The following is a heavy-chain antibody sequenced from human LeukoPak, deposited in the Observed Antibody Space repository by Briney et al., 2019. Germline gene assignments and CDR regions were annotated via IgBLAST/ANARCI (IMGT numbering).Heavy chain of an antibody. Sequence: SETLSLTCTVSGGSVSTYYWSWIRLPAGKGLEWIGRISSGGNTNYLPSLQSRVSMSLDTSKNQFSLQLSSVTAADAAVYYCTRGSSGSLPFDYWGQGTLVTVSS. V-gene: IGHV4-4*07. CDR2: ISSGGNT. J-gene: IGHJ4*02. CDR3: TRGSSGSLPFDY. CDR1: GGSVSTYY. D-gene: IGHD3-22*01.